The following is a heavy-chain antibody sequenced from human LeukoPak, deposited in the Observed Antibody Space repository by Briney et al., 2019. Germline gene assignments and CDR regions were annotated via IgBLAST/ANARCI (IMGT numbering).Heavy chain of an antibody. CDR2: INHSGST. Sequence: SETLSLTCAVYGGSFSGYYWSWIRQPPGKGLEWIGEINHSGSTNYNPSLKSRVTISVDTSKNQFSLKLSSVTAADTAVYYCARGYSAGPLYYYYCGMDVWGQGTTVTVSS. CDR1: GGSFSGYY. V-gene: IGHV4-34*01. J-gene: IGHJ6*02. CDR3: ARGYSAGPLYYYYCGMDV. D-gene: IGHD6-19*01.